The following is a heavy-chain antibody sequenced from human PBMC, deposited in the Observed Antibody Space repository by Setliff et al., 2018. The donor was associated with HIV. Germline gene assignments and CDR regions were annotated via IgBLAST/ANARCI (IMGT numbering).Heavy chain of an antibody. V-gene: IGHV1-2*06. J-gene: IGHJ6*04. CDR3: AKDRTGTGTTLHV. CDR1: GYTFTSYD. CDR2: INPKSGGT. Sequence: ASVKVSCKASGYTFTSYDINWVRQATGQGLEWMGRINPKSGGTNYVQKFQGRVTMTRDTSINTAYLELSRLRSDDTAVYYCAKDRTGTGTTLHVWGKGTTVTVSS. D-gene: IGHD1-7*01.